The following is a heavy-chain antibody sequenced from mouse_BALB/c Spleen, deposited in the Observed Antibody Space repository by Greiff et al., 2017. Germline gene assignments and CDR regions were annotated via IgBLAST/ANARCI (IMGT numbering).Heavy chain of an antibody. CDR1: GYSITSDYA. Sequence: DVMLVESGPDLVKPSQSLSLTCTVTGYSITSDYAWNWIRQFPGNKLEWMGYISYSGSTSYNPSLKSRISITRDTSKNQFFLQLNSVTTEDTATYYCAREGIYYGSSFYYAMDYWGQGTSVTVSS. CDR3: AREGIYYGSSFYYAMDY. CDR2: ISYSGST. J-gene: IGHJ4*01. D-gene: IGHD1-1*01. V-gene: IGHV3-2*02.